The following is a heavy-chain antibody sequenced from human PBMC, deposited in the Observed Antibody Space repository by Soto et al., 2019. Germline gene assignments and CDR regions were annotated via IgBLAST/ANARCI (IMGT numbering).Heavy chain of an antibody. CDR2: ISSSGSTI. J-gene: IGHJ6*02. Sequence: GGSLRLSCAASGFTFSSYAMSWVRQAPGKGLEWVSYISSSGSTIYYADSVKGRFTISRDNAKNSLYLQMNSLRAEDTAVYYCARGIEVGAAYYYDMDVWGQGTTVTVSS. CDR3: ARGIEVGAAYYYDMDV. CDR1: GFTFSSYA. V-gene: IGHV3-48*04. D-gene: IGHD1-26*01.